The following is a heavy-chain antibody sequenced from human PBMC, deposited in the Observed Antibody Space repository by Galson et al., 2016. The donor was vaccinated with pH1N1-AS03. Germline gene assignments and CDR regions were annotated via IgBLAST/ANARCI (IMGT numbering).Heavy chain of an antibody. CDR2: FDPSDSYR. V-gene: IGHV5-10-1*01. D-gene: IGHD3-16*01. CDR3: ATSAFGGVLERQ. J-gene: IGHJ4*02. CDR1: GYSFTTYW. Sequence: QSGAEVKKPGESLTISCSASGYSFTTYWISWVRQMSGKGLEWMGRFDPSDSYRNYSPSLYGRINMSVDMSTSSVFLHLSGLKTSDTGTYYCATSAFGGVLERQWGPGTLVTVSS.